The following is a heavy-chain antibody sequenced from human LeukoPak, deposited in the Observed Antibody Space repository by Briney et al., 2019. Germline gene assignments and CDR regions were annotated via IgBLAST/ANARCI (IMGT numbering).Heavy chain of an antibody. J-gene: IGHJ6*02. D-gene: IGHD3-10*01. CDR1: GGSFSGYY. V-gene: IGHV4-34*01. CDR2: INHSGST. Sequence: PSETLSLTCAVYGGSFSGYYWSWIRQPPGKGLEWIGEINHSGSTNYNPSLKSRVTISVDTSKNQFSLKLSSVTAADTAVYYCARLRGPTYYYGSGSYYNARISYYYYGMDVWGQGTPVTVSS. CDR3: ARLRGPTYYYGSGSYYNARISYYYYGMDV.